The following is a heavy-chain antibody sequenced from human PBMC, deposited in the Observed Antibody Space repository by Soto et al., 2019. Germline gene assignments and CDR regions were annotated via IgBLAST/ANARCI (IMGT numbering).Heavy chain of an antibody. CDR3: ARDRVGVCLDS. V-gene: IGHV4-31*03. CDR2: IYYNGDT. Sequence: QVQLQESGPGLVKPSQTLSLTCTVSGGSISSGARYWTWVRQHPGKGLEWIGYIYYNGDTYYNPSLKSRVIISLDTSKNQFSLRLSSVTAADTAVYYCARDRVGVCLDSWGQGNLVTVSS. CDR1: GGSISSGARY. J-gene: IGHJ4*02.